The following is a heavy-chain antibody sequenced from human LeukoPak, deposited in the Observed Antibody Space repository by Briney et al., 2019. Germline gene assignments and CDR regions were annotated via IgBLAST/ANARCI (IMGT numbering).Heavy chain of an antibody. CDR2: RFYTGSG. CDR1: DDSISSYW. Sequence: SETLSLTCTVSDDSISSYWWSWVRQPPGKGLEWIGYRFYTGSGDSNPSLKSRVTISVDRSKNQFSLKLTSVTAADTAVYYCARVGKVPEVIVFDSWGRGTLVTVSS. J-gene: IGHJ4*02. D-gene: IGHD3-10*01. V-gene: IGHV4-59*01. CDR3: ARVGKVPEVIVFDS.